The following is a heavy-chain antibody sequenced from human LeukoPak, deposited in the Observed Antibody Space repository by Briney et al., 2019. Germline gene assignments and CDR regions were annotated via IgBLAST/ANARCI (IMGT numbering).Heavy chain of an antibody. D-gene: IGHD2-2*01. J-gene: IGHJ4*02. CDR3: AREGYCSSTSCYLGPFDY. Sequence: PGGSLRLSCAASGFTFSSYWMHWVRHAPGKGLVWVSRINSDGSSTSYADSVKGRFTISRDNAKNTLYLQMNSLRAEDTAVYYCAREGYCSSTSCYLGPFDYWGQGTLVTVSS. CDR1: GFTFSSYW. V-gene: IGHV3-74*01. CDR2: INSDGSST.